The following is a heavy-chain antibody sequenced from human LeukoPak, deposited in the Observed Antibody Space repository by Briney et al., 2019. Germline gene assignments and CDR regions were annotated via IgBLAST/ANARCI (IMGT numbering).Heavy chain of an antibody. Sequence: GGSLRLSCAASGFTFSDYYMSWIRQAPGKGLEWVSYISSSGSTIYYADSVKGRFTISRDNAKNSLYLQMNSLRAEDTAVYYCARAYCSSTSCYKGSDAFDIWGQGTMVTVSS. CDR1: GFTFSDYY. D-gene: IGHD2-2*02. CDR2: ISSSGSTI. V-gene: IGHV3-11*04. J-gene: IGHJ3*02. CDR3: ARAYCSSTSCYKGSDAFDI.